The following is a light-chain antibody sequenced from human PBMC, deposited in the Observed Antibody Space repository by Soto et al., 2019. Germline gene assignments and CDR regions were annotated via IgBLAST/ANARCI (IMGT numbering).Light chain of an antibody. CDR1: QSVSSSY. Sequence: EIVLTQSPGTLSLSPGERATLSCRASQSVSSSYLAWYQQKSGQAPRLLIYGASSRATGIPDRFSGSGSGTDFTLTISRLEPEHFAVYYCQQYGSSSFTFGPGTKVEIK. CDR3: QQYGSSSFT. J-gene: IGKJ3*01. V-gene: IGKV3-20*01. CDR2: GAS.